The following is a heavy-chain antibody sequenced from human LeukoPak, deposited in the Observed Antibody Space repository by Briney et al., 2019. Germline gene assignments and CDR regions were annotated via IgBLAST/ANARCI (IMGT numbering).Heavy chain of an antibody. Sequence: SETLSLTCTVSGGSIRNYYWGWIRQPPGKGLEWIGIIYYSGSTYYNPSLKSRVTISVDTSKNQFSLKLSSVTAADTAVYYCARSTDYDSSGYYYPTYYYFDYWGQGTLVTVSS. CDR2: IYYSGST. J-gene: IGHJ4*02. V-gene: IGHV4-39*01. CDR1: GGSIRNYY. CDR3: ARSTDYDSSGYYYPTYYYFDY. D-gene: IGHD3-22*01.